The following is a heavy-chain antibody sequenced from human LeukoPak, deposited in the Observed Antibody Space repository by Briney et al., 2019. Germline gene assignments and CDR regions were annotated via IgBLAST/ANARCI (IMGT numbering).Heavy chain of an antibody. CDR2: INPNSGGT. CDR3: ARDIVVVPAVQAPCDAFDI. V-gene: IGHV1-2*02. D-gene: IGHD2-2*01. Sequence: ASVKVSCKASGYTFTGYYMHWVRQAPGQGLEWMGWINPNSGGTNYAQKFQGRVTMTRDTSISTAYMELSRLRSDDTAVYYCARDIVVVPAVQAPCDAFDIWGQGTMVTVSS. J-gene: IGHJ3*02. CDR1: GYTFTGYY.